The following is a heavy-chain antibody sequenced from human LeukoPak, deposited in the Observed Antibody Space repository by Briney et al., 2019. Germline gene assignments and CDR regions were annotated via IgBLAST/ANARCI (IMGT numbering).Heavy chain of an antibody. CDR2: IYTSGST. D-gene: IGHD3-22*01. CDR3: ARHGGYYDRGHNWFDP. J-gene: IGHJ5*02. Sequence: PSETLSLTCTVSGGSISSYYWSWIRQPPGKGLEWIGYIYTSGSTNYNPSLKSRVTVSVDPSKNQFSLKLSSVTAADTAVYYCARHGGYYDRGHNWFDPWGQGTLVTVSS. V-gene: IGHV4-4*09. CDR1: GGSISSYY.